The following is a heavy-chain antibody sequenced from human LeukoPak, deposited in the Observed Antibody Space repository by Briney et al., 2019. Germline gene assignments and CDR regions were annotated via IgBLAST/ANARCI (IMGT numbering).Heavy chain of an antibody. D-gene: IGHD3-3*01. CDR1: VYTFTRYG. J-gene: IGHJ4*02. Sequence: ASVTVSYKPSVYTFTRYGISWVRQAPGQGLEGMGWISAYDDNTNYAQNLQGRVTITTDTSTSTVYMELRSLRSDDTAFYYCGRDGAVTPYYLDYWGQGTLVTVSS. V-gene: IGHV1-18*01. CDR2: ISAYDDNT. CDR3: GRDGAVTPYYLDY.